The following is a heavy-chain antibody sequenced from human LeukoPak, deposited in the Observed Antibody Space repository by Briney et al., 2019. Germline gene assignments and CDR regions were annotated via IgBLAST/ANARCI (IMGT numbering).Heavy chain of an antibody. J-gene: IGHJ4*02. D-gene: IGHD6-19*01. CDR1: GFTFSSYW. V-gene: IGHV3-7*01. CDR3: ARDWGIAVAGRGEKDY. CDR2: IKQDGSEK. Sequence: GGSLRLSCAASGFTFSSYWMGWVRQAPGKGLEWVANIKQDGSEKYYVDSVKGRFTFSRDNAKNSLYLQMNSLRAEDTAVYYCARDWGIAVAGRGEKDYWGQGTLVTVSS.